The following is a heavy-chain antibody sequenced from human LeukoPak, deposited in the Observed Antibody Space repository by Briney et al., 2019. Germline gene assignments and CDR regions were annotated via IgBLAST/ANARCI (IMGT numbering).Heavy chain of an antibody. CDR2: ITPKNGGT. CDR3: ATSGNTWYNDY. V-gene: IGHV1-2*02. D-gene: IGHD6-13*01. CDR1: GYTFTGYR. J-gene: IGHJ4*02. Sequence: GASVKVSCKTSGYTFTGYRLHWVRQIPGQGLEWIAWITPKNGGTNYAEKFQSRLTLTRDMSISTTYMELSSLRSDDTAVYYCATSGNTWYNDYWGQGTLVTVSS.